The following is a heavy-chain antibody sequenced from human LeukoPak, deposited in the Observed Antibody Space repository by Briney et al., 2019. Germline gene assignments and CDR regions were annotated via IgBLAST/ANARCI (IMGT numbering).Heavy chain of an antibody. CDR3: VRHRGDSSLCDP. D-gene: IGHD6-13*01. Sequence: SETLSLTCTVSGGSISSSNSYWGWIRQPPGKGLEWVGSVSYSGTTYYIPSLSSRVTIYVDTSKNQFSLKVTSVSAADTAVYYCVRHRGDSSLCDPWGQGALVIVSS. CDR2: VSYSGTT. CDR1: GGSISSSNSY. J-gene: IGHJ5*02. V-gene: IGHV4-39*01.